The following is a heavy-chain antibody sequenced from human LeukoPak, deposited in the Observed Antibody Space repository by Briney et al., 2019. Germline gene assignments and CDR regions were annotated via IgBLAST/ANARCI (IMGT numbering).Heavy chain of an antibody. CDR2: ISAYNGNT. D-gene: IGHD2-2*01. CDR3: ARVPAGIVVVPAAGQEFDY. Sequence: VASVKVSCKASGYSFTSYGISWVRQAPGQGLEWMGWISAYNGNTNYAQKLQGRVTMTTDTSTSTAYMELRSLRSDDTAVYYCARVPAGIVVVPAAGQEFDYWGQGTLVTVSS. CDR1: GYSFTSYG. V-gene: IGHV1-18*01. J-gene: IGHJ4*02.